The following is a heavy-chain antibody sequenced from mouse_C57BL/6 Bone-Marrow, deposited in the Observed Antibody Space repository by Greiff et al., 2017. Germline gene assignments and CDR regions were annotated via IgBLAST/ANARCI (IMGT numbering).Heavy chain of an antibody. J-gene: IGHJ2*01. Sequence: EVQLQQSGAELVRPGASVKLSCTASGFNIKDDYMHWVKQRPEQGLEWIGWIDPENGDTEYASKFQGKATITADTSSNTAYLQLSSLTSEDTAVYYCTTGIYYYGSSYGYWGQGTTLTVSS. CDR2: IDPENGDT. D-gene: IGHD1-1*01. CDR1: GFNIKDDY. V-gene: IGHV14-4*01. CDR3: TTGIYYYGSSYGY.